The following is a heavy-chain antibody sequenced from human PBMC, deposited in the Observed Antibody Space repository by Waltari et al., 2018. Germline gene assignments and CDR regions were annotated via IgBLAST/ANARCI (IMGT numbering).Heavy chain of an antibody. CDR3: AREDPGRIYYYYMDV. CDR1: GFTFSSHS. CDR2: IGTGSSFT. J-gene: IGHJ6*03. D-gene: IGHD3-10*01. V-gene: IGHV3-21*02. Sequence: EVQLVESGGGLVKPGGSLRLSCAASGFTFSSHSINWVRQAPGKGLEWVSSIGTGSSFTYYADSVQGRFTISRDDAKNSLFLQMNSLRAEDTAVYYCAREDPGRIYYYYMDVWGKGTTVTVSS.